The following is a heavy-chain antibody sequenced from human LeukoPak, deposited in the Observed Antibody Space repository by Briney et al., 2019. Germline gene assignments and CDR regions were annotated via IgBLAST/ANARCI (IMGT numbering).Heavy chain of an antibody. D-gene: IGHD4-17*01. V-gene: IGHV3-21*01. J-gene: IGHJ6*02. CDR3: ARGLVTTVTTVWIHYGMDV. CDR1: GFTFSYYS. CDR2: ISPNSDYI. Sequence: GGSLRLSCAASGFTFSYYSMNWVRQAPGKGLEWVSSISPNSDYIYYADSVKGRFTISRDNAKNSLDLQMNSLRAADMAVYYCARGLVTTVTTVWIHYGMDVWGQGTTVTVSS.